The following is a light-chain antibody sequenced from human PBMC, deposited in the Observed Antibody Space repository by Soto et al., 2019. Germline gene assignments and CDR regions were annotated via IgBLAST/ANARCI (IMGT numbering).Light chain of an antibody. V-gene: IGKV1-9*01. J-gene: IGKJ2*01. CDR3: QQVNNYPYT. CDR1: HGVSSY. Sequence: IHLSHSPSSLSASVLYRVTITFLASHGVSSYLAWYQQKPGKAPKLLIYGASTLQGGVPSRFSGSGSGTDFTLSISSLQPEDFATYYCQQVNNYPYTFGQGTKVDIK. CDR2: GAS.